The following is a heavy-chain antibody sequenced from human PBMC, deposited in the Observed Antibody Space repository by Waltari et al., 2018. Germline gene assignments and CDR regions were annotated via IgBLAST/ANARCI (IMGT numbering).Heavy chain of an antibody. J-gene: IGHJ2*01. V-gene: IGHV3-21*01. Sequence: EVQLVESGGGLVKPVGSLRLSCAASGFTFSTYTMNWVRQAPGKGLECVSSISSSSNLIYDADALKGRFTISRENAKNSLFLQINSLRAEDTAVYYCAREITNRYFDLWGRGTLVIVSS. CDR1: GFTFSTYT. CDR2: ISSSSNLI. CDR3: AREITNRYFDL.